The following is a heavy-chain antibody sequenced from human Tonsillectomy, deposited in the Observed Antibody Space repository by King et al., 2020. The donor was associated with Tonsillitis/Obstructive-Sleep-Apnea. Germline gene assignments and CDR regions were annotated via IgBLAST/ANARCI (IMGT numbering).Heavy chain of an antibody. Sequence: VQLVESGGGLVQPGGSLRLSCAASGFTFSNYWMTWVRQAPGKGLEWVANIKQDGSEKYYVDSVKGRFTISRDNAKNSLYLQMNSLRAEDTAVYYCARGPDLSSGWSSFDYWGQGTLVTVSS. V-gene: IGHV3-7*03. CDR2: IKQDGSEK. J-gene: IGHJ4*02. D-gene: IGHD6-19*01. CDR1: GFTFSNYW. CDR3: ARGPDLSSGWSSFDY.